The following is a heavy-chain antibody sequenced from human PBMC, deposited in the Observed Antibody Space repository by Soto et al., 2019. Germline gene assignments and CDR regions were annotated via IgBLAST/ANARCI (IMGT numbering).Heavy chain of an antibody. CDR1: GFTFSSYA. J-gene: IGHJ3*02. V-gene: IGHV3-23*01. D-gene: IGHD3-10*01. Sequence: LRLSCAASGFTFSSYAMSWVRQAPGKGLEWVSAISGSGGSTYYADSVKGRFTISRDNSKNTLYLQMNSLRAEDTAVYYCAKDPVVRGVIITPPDAFDIWGQGTMVTVS. CDR3: AKDPVVRGVIITPPDAFDI. CDR2: ISGSGGST.